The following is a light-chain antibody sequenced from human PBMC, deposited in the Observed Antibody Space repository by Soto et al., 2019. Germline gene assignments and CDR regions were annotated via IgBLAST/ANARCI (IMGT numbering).Light chain of an antibody. CDR3: AAWYDSLNGVV. V-gene: IGLV1-44*01. Sequence: QSVLTQPPSASGTPGQRVTISCSGSSSNIGSHTVNWYQQLPGTAPRLLIYNTYYRPSGVPDRFSGSKSGTSASLAISGLQSEDEADYYCAAWYDSLNGVVFGGGTKLTVL. J-gene: IGLJ2*01. CDR2: NTY. CDR1: SSNIGSHT.